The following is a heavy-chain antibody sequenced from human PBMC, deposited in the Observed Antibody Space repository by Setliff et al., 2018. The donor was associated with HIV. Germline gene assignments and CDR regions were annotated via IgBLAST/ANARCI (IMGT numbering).Heavy chain of an antibody. CDR2: INHSGSI. D-gene: IGHD7-27*01. J-gene: IGHJ3*02. Sequence: SETLSLTCTVPGGSISSYYWSWIRQPPGKGLEWIGEINHSGSINYNPSLKSRVTISGDTSQNQVSLKLRSVTAADTALYSCARHAKLGIGGNDVFDIWGQGTMVTVSS. CDR1: GGSISSYY. V-gene: IGHV4-59*08. CDR3: ARHAKLGIGGNDVFDI.